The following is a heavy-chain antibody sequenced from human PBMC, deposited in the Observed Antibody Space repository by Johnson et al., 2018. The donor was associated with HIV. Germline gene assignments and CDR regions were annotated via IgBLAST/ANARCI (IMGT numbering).Heavy chain of an antibody. V-gene: IGHV3-30*18. J-gene: IGHJ3*02. CDR1: GFAFSNYG. CDR2: ISFDGSHK. CDR3: AKTITMIGRFDAFDI. D-gene: IGHD3-22*01. Sequence: QVQLVESGGGVVQPGRSLRLSCAASGFAFSNYGMHWVRQAPGKGLEWVAVISFDGSHKYYVDSVKGRFTISRDNSKNTLYLQMNSLRAEDTAVYYCAKTITMIGRFDAFDIWGQGTMVTVSS.